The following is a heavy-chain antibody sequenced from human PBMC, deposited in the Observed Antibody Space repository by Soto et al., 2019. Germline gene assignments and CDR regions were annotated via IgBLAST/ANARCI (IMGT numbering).Heavy chain of an antibody. Sequence: EVQLVESGGGLVHPGGSLRLSCVASGFTFSDYSMNWVRQAPGKGLEWISYISSSDIPIYYADSVKGRFTISRDNAKNSLYLQMNSLRDEDTAVYYCARGRGLSTQYYYYDMAVWGQGTTVTVSS. V-gene: IGHV3-48*02. J-gene: IGHJ6*02. CDR3: ARGRGLSTQYYYYDMAV. CDR1: GFTFSDYS. CDR2: ISSSDIPI.